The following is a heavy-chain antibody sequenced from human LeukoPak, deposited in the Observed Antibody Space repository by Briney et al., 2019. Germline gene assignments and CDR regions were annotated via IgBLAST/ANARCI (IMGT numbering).Heavy chain of an antibody. CDR1: GGTFSSCA. V-gene: IGHV1-69*01. J-gene: IGHJ6*03. D-gene: IGHD6-6*01. Sequence: SVKVSCKASGGTFSSCAISWVRQAPGQGLEWMGGIIPIFGTANYAQKFQGRVTITADESTSTAYMELSSLRSEDTAVYYCARLAARRPNYYYYYMDVWGKGTTVTVSS. CDR2: IIPIFGTA. CDR3: ARLAARRPNYYYYYMDV.